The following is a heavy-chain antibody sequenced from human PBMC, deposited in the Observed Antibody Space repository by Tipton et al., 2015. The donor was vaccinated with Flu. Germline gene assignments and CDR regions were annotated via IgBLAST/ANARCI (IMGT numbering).Heavy chain of an antibody. CDR1: GFTFGGFW. D-gene: IGHD3-16*01. V-gene: IGHV3-7*01. CDR3: AREWGDAFDI. Sequence: SLRLSCAASGFTFGGFWMTWVRQAPVKGLEWVASINEDGSDKYYVDSVKGRFTISRDNARNSLFLQMNSLRAEDTTVYYCAREWGDAFDIWGQGTMVTVSS. J-gene: IGHJ3*02. CDR2: INEDGSDK.